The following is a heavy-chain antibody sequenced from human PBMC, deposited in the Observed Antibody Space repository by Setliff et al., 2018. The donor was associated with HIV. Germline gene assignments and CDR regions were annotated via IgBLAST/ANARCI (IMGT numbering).Heavy chain of an antibody. CDR1: GFTLSEVS. CDR3: ASHSHSHLARAFDI. J-gene: IGHJ3*02. V-gene: IGHV1-24*01. Sequence: ASVKVSCKVSGFTLSEVSMHWVRQAPGKGLEWMGYFDPQDGETVYAQKFQGRVTMTEDTSTDTAYMEVSGLRSDDTAVYYCASHSHSHLARAFDIWGQGTMVTVS. CDR2: FDPQDGET. D-gene: IGHD3-16*01.